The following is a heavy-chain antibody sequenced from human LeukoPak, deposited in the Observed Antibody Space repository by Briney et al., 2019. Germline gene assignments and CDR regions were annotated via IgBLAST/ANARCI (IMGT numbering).Heavy chain of an antibody. CDR1: GFTFSSYA. Sequence: GRSLRLSCAASGFTFSSYAMSWVRQAPGKGLEWVSAISGSGGSTYYADSVKGRFTISRDNSKNTLYLQMNSLRAEDTAVYYCAKDGYGSSSYYYYYGMDVWGQGTTVTVSS. CDR3: AKDGYGSSSYYYYYGMDV. V-gene: IGHV3-23*01. CDR2: ISGSGGST. J-gene: IGHJ6*02. D-gene: IGHD6-13*01.